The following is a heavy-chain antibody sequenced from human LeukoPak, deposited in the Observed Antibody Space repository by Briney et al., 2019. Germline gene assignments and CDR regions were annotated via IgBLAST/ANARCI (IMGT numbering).Heavy chain of an antibody. Sequence: GGSLRLSCAASGFTFSADWMSWVRQAPGKGVEGVGRIRNQLDGGTSDYAARVKGRITISRDDSTNTLYLQMNSLKTEDTGVYYCTKLNARDASDFWGQGTMVTVSS. D-gene: IGHD4-23*01. J-gene: IGHJ3*01. V-gene: IGHV3-15*01. CDR2: IRNQLDGGTS. CDR3: TKLNARDASDF. CDR1: GFTFSADW.